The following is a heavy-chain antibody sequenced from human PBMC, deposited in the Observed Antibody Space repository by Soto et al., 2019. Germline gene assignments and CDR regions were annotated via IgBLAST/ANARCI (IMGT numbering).Heavy chain of an antibody. D-gene: IGHD6-13*01. CDR2: IYYSGST. CDR1: GGSISSYY. Sequence: QVQLQESGPGLVKPSETLSLTCTVSGGSISSYYWSWIRQPPGKGLEWIGYIYYSGSTNYNPSLKSRVTISVDTSKNQFSLKLSSVTAADTAVYYCARQDNSSSWSNRRYFDLWGRGTLVTVSS. CDR3: ARQDNSSSWSNRRYFDL. J-gene: IGHJ2*01. V-gene: IGHV4-59*01.